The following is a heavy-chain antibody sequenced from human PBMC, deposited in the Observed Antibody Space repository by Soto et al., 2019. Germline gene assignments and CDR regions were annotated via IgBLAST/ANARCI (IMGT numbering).Heavy chain of an antibody. V-gene: IGHV1-46*01. Sequence: QVQLVQSGAEVKKPGASVRVSCEASGYTFTSYYVHWVRQAPGQGLEWMGVINPNGGGTIYAPKFQGRVTVATDTSTRTVNMELSSLRFEDTAVYYCARDPISAHFPGDWFDPWGQGTLVTVSS. D-gene: IGHD6-6*01. CDR2: INPNGGGT. J-gene: IGHJ5*02. CDR3: ARDPISAHFPGDWFDP. CDR1: GYTFTSYY.